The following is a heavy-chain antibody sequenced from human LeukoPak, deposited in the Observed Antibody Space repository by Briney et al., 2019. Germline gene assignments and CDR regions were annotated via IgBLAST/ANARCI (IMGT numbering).Heavy chain of an antibody. CDR3: ARGTEVYDY. V-gene: IGHV3-48*02. Sequence: RGSLRLSCAASGFSLSSYAMNWVRQAPGKGLEWVSYSSSSGATIYYADSVEGRFTISRDNAKNSLHLQMNNLRDEDTAVYYCARGTEVYDYWGQGTLNPVSS. CDR2: SSSSGATI. J-gene: IGHJ4*02. CDR1: GFSLSSYA.